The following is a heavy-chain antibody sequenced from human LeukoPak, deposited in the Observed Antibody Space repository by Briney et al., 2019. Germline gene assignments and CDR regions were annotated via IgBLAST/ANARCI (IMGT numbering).Heavy chain of an antibody. CDR1: GTSISPYY. D-gene: IGHD2-21*02. CDR2: IYYSGCT. J-gene: IGHJ5*02. V-gene: IGHV4-59*01. Sequence: SETLSLTCAVSGTSISPYYWSWIRQPPGKGLEWIGYIYYSGCTNYNPSLKSRVTISVDTSENQFSLILRSVTAADTAVYYCAREVGDSDSDNWFDPWGQGTLVTVSS. CDR3: AREVGDSDSDNWFDP.